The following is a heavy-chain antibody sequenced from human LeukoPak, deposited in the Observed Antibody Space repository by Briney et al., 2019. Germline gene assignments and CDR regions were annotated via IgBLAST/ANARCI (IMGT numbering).Heavy chain of an antibody. CDR3: ASGGYSSSWPFDY. CDR2: INWNGGST. J-gene: IGHJ4*02. D-gene: IGHD6-13*01. V-gene: IGHV3-20*04. CDR1: GFTFDDYG. Sequence: GGSLRLSCAASGFTFDDYGMSWVRQAPGKGLEWVSGINWNGGSTGYADSVKGRFTIARDNAKNSLYLQMNSLRAEDTALYYCASGGYSSSWPFDYWGQGTLVTVSS.